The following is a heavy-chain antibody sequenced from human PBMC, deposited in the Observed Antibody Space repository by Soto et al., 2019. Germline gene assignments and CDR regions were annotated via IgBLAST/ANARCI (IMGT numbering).Heavy chain of an antibody. CDR2: ISGSGGST. CDR1: GFTFSSSA. D-gene: IGHD3-22*01. CDR3: AESYYDSGGYYRPFFDY. Sequence: GGSLRLSCAASGFTFSSSAMNWVRQAPGKGLEWVSAISGSGGSTYYADSVKGRFTISRDNSKNTLYLQMNSLRAEDTAVYYCAESYYDSGGYYRPFFDYWGQGTLVTVPS. V-gene: IGHV3-23*01. J-gene: IGHJ4*02.